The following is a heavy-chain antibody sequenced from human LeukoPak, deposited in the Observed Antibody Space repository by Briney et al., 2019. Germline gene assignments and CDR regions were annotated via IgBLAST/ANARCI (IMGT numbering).Heavy chain of an antibody. CDR3: ARDGGIRGDSPVDV. Sequence: SETLSLTCTVSGGSISSSSYYWGWIRQPPGKGLEWIGSIYYSGSTYYNPSLKSRVTISVDTSKNQFSLKLSSVTAADTAVYYCARDGGIRGDSPVDVWGKGTTVTVSS. J-gene: IGHJ6*04. CDR1: GGSISSSSYY. V-gene: IGHV4-39*07. D-gene: IGHD2-15*01. CDR2: IYYSGST.